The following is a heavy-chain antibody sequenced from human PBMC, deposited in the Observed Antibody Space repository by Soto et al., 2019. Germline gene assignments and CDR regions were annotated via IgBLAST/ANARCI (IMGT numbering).Heavy chain of an antibody. CDR3: AKDMGYSSSYPVYDY. CDR1: GFTFDDYT. J-gene: IGHJ4*02. D-gene: IGHD6-6*01. CDR2: ISWDGGST. V-gene: IGHV3-43*01. Sequence: EVQLVESGGVVVQPGGSLRLSCAASGFTFDDYTMHWVRQAPGKGLEWVSLISWDGGSTYYADSVKGRFNISRDNSKNYLYLQMNSLRTEDTALYYCAKDMGYSSSYPVYDYWGQGTLVTVSS.